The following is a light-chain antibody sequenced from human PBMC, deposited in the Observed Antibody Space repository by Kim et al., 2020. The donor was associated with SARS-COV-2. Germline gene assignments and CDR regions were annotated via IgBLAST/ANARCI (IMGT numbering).Light chain of an antibody. Sequence: EIVLTQSPGTLSLSPGERATLSCRASQSVSSSYLAWYQQKPGQAPRLLIYGASSRATGIPDRFSGSGSGTDFTLTISRVEPEDFAVYYCQRYGSSPFTFGRGTKVDIK. CDR2: GAS. CDR3: QRYGSSPFT. V-gene: IGKV3-20*01. J-gene: IGKJ3*01. CDR1: QSVSSSY.